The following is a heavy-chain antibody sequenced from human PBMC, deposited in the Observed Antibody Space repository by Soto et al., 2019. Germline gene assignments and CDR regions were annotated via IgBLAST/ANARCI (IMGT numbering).Heavy chain of an antibody. CDR3: ARGWIQEWYLSAWFDF. D-gene: IGHD5-18*01. V-gene: IGHV4-34*01. Sequence: TLSLTCAVYGGSFSEYYWSWIRQPPGKGLEWIGEVNHRGTTNYSPSLKSRVTISVDTSKNQFSLKLSSVTAADTAVYYCARGWIQEWYLSAWFDFWGPGTLVTVS. CDR1: GGSFSEYY. J-gene: IGHJ5*01. CDR2: VNHRGTT.